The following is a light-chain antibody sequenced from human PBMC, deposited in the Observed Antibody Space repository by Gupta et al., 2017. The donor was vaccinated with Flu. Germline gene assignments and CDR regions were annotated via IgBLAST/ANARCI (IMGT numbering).Light chain of an antibody. V-gene: IGKV3-20*01. J-gene: IGKJ1*01. CDR1: QSVFGNY. CDR2: AAS. Sequence: VLTQSPGTVSLSPGERATLSCRASQSVFGNYLAWYQQKPGQAPRLIIYAASSRATGSPDRFGGSGCVKDFTLTSNRREAEDFAVYCWHQDSGSGAFGQGTKVEF. CDR3: HQDSGSGA.